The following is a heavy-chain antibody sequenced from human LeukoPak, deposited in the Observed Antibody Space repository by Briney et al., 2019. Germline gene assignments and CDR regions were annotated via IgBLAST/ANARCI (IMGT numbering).Heavy chain of an antibody. CDR2: IYYSGST. CDR1: GGSISSSSYY. CDR3: ARTPRTTVTTLGAFDI. J-gene: IGHJ3*02. D-gene: IGHD4-17*01. Sequence: SETLSLTCTVSGGSISSSSYYWGWIRQPPGKELEWIGSIYYSGSTYYNPSLKSRVTISVDTSKNQFSLKLSSVTAADTAVYYCARTPRTTVTTLGAFDIWGQGTMVTVSS. V-gene: IGHV4-39*01.